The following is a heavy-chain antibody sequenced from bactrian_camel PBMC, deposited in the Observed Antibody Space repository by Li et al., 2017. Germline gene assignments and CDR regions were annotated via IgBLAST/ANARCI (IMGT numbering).Heavy chain of an antibody. CDR2: IVGDDGTT. V-gene: IGHV3S40*01. D-gene: IGHD6*01. J-gene: IGHJ6*01. CDR1: GYTNPNQR. Sequence: VQLVESGGGSVRTGGSLRLSCAVSGYTNPNQRMGWFRQAPGKEREGVAAIVGDDGTTRYADSVKGRFTISLDNAKTTVYLQMNSLKPEDTAMYYCAARFVLLRRASCTTVNDFGYWGQGTQVTVS. CDR3: AARFVLLRRASCTTVNDFGY.